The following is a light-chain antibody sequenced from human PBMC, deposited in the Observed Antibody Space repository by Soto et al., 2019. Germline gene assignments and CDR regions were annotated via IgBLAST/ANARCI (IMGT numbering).Light chain of an antibody. CDR3: NSYTTTATRV. CDR2: EVS. V-gene: IGLV2-14*01. J-gene: IGLJ1*01. CDR1: SSDVGYYDY. Sequence: QSVLTQPASVSGSPGQSITISCTGTSSDVGYYDYVSWHQQHPGKAPKLLIYEVSNRPSGVSDRFSGSKSGNTASLTISGLQAEDEADYFCNSYTTTATRVFGTGTKVTVL.